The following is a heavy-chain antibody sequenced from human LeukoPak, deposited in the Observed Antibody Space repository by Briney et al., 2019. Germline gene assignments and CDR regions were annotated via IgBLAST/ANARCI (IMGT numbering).Heavy chain of an antibody. D-gene: IGHD3-22*01. CDR2: ISAYNGNT. J-gene: IGHJ3*02. CDR3: ARDIYYYDSSGYYYFPFDI. CDR1: GYTFTSYG. V-gene: IGHV1-18*01. Sequence: GASVKVSCKASGYTFTSYGISWVRQAPGQGLEWMGWISAYNGNTNYAQKLQGRVTMTTDTSTGTAYMELRSLRSDDTAVYYCARDIYYYDSSGYYYFPFDIWGQGTMVTVSS.